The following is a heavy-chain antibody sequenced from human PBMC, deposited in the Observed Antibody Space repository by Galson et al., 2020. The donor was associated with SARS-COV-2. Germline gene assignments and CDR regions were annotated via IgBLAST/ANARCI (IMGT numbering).Heavy chain of an antibody. J-gene: IGHJ3*02. CDR2: ISAYNGNT. CDR1: GYTFTSYG. V-gene: IGHV1-18*04. CDR3: ARAERDIVLMVYATTHDAFDI. D-gene: IGHD2-8*01. Sequence: ASVKVSCKASGYTFTSYGISWVRQAPGQGLEWMGWISAYNGNTNYAQKPQGRVTMTTDTSTSTAYMELRSLRSDDTAVYYCARAERDIVLMVYATTHDAFDIWGQGTMVNVSS.